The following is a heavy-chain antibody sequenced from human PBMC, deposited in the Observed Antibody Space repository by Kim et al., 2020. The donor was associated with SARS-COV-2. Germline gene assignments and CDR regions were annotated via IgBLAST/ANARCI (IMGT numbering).Heavy chain of an antibody. Sequence: PLKRRVTISVDTSKNQFSLKLSSVTAADTAVYYCAGGKPDFWSGKWVLFYWGQGTLVTVSS. V-gene: IGHV4-39*01. J-gene: IGHJ4*02. D-gene: IGHD3-3*01. CDR3: AGGKPDFWSGKWVLFY.